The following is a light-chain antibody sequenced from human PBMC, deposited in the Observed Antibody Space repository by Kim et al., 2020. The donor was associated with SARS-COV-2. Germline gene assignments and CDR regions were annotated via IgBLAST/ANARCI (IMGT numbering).Light chain of an antibody. J-gene: IGKJ2*01. Sequence: LSPGERGTLSCRASQSVSSSYLAGYQQKPGQAPRLLIYGASSRATGIPDRFSGSGSGTDFTLTISRLEPEEFAVYYCQQYGSSLYTFGQGTKLEI. CDR2: GAS. V-gene: IGKV3-20*01. CDR1: QSVSSSY. CDR3: QQYGSSLYT.